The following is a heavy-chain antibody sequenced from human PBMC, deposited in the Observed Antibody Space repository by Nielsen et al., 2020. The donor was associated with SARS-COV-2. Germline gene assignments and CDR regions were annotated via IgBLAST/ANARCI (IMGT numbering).Heavy chain of an antibody. CDR2: INPNTGHP. Sequence: ASVKVSCKASGYTFTNYPMNWVRQAPGQGLDWMGWINPNTGHPTYAQGFTGRFVFSLDTSVSTAYLQITSLKAEDTAVYYRARGVAGTTTLGYYFDNWGQGTLVTVSS. D-gene: IGHD1-1*01. CDR1: GYTFTNYP. CDR3: ARGVAGTTTLGYYFDN. V-gene: IGHV7-4-1*02. J-gene: IGHJ4*02.